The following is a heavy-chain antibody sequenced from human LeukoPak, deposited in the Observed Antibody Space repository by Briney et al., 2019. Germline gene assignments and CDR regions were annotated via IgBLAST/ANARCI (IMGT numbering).Heavy chain of an antibody. CDR3: ARHENDIFDY. V-gene: IGHV4-39*01. Sequence: PSETLSLTCTVSGGSISSSSYYWGWIRQPPGKGLEWIGSIYYSGSTYYNPSLKSRVTISVDTSKNQFSLKLSSVTAADTAVYYCARHENDIFDYWGQGTLVTVSS. D-gene: IGHD3-9*01. CDR1: GGSISSSSYY. J-gene: IGHJ4*02. CDR2: IYYSGST.